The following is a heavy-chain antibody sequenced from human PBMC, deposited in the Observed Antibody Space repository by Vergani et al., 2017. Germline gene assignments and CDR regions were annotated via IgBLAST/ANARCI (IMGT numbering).Heavy chain of an antibody. D-gene: IGHD2-2*01. V-gene: IGHV4-38-2*01. J-gene: IGHJ4*02. CDR1: GYSISSGDY. CDR3: ARQPLGYCSSTSCPPFDY. Sequence: QVQLQESGPGLVKPSETLSLTCAVSGYSISSGDYWGWIRQPPGKGLEWIGSIYHSGSTYYNPSLKSRVTISVDTSKNQFSLKLSSVTAADTAVYYCARQPLGYCSSTSCPPFDYWGQGTLVTVSS. CDR2: IYHSGST.